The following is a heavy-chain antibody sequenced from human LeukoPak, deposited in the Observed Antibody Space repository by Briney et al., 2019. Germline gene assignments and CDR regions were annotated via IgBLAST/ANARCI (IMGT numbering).Heavy chain of an antibody. Sequence: PGGSLRLSCAASGFTFSSYEMNWDRQAPGKGLEWVSYISSSGSTIYYADSVKGRFTISRDNAKNSLYLQMNSLRAEDTAVYYCARYYGSGSYYKNYFDYWGQGTLVTVSS. D-gene: IGHD3-10*01. CDR3: ARYYGSGSYYKNYFDY. CDR2: ISSSGSTI. CDR1: GFTFSSYE. V-gene: IGHV3-48*03. J-gene: IGHJ4*02.